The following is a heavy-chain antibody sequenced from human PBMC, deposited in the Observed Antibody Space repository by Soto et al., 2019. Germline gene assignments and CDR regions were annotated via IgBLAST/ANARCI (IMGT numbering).Heavy chain of an antibody. V-gene: IGHV4-59*01. J-gene: IGHJ3*02. CDR1: GGSISSYY. D-gene: IGHD1-20*01. CDR3: ARDKVDNWNEGAFDI. CDR2: IYYSGST. Sequence: SETLSLTCTVSGGSISSYYWSWIRQPPGKGLEWIGYIYYSGSTNYNPSLKSRVTISVDTSKNQFSLKLSSVTAADTAVYYCARDKVDNWNEGAFDIWGQGTMVTVSS.